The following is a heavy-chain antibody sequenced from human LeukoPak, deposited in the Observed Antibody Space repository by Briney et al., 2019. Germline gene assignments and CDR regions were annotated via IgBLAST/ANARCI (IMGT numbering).Heavy chain of an antibody. CDR3: VKWTGYGMN. D-gene: IGHD3/OR15-3a*01. J-gene: IGHJ4*02. CDR1: GFTFSSQS. V-gene: IGHV3-23*01. Sequence: GGPLRLSCAASGFTFSSQSMTWVRQAPGKGLEWVSGISGSGDNTYYGDSVKGRFTISRDNSKSTMYLQMNSLRVEDTAVYYCVKWTGYGMNWGQGTLVTVSS. CDR2: ISGSGDNT.